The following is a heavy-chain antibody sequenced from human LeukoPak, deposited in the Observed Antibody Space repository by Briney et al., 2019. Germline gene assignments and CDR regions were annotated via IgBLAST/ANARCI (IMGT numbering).Heavy chain of an antibody. Sequence: ASVKVSCKASGYTFTSYGISWVRQAPGQGLEWMGWISAYNGNTNYAQKLQGRVTMTTDTSTSTAYKELRSLRSDDTAVYYCARDSGAVAGHVDYWGQGTLSPSPQ. J-gene: IGHJ4*02. V-gene: IGHV1-18*01. D-gene: IGHD6-19*01. CDR3: ARDSGAVAGHVDY. CDR2: ISAYNGNT. CDR1: GYTFTSYG.